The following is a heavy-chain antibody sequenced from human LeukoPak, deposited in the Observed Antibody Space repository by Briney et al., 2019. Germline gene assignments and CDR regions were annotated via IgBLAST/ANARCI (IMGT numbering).Heavy chain of an antibody. D-gene: IGHD6-6*01. J-gene: IGHJ4*02. CDR2: IIPIFGTA. CDR1: GGTFSSYA. Sequence: GASVKVSCKASGGTFSSYAISWVRQAPGQGLEWMGGIIPIFGTANYAQKFQGRVTITADESTSTAYMELRSLRSDDTAVYYCARPLEYSSSSGEVYYFDYWGQGTLVTVSS. V-gene: IGHV1-69*13. CDR3: ARPLEYSSSSGEVYYFDY.